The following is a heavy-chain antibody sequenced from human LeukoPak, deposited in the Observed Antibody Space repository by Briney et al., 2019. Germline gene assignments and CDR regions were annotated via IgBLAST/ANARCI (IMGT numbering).Heavy chain of an antibody. CDR2: IYYSGST. Sequence: SETLSLTCAVYGGSISSYYWSWIRQPPGKGLEWIGYIYYSGSTNYNPSLKSRVTISVDTSKNQFSLKLSSVTAADTAVYYCARGAPGRPMVRGVNWFSYYYMDVWGKGTTVTISS. CDR3: ARGAPGRPMVRGVNWFSYYYMDV. CDR1: GGSISSYY. D-gene: IGHD3-10*01. V-gene: IGHV4-59*01. J-gene: IGHJ6*03.